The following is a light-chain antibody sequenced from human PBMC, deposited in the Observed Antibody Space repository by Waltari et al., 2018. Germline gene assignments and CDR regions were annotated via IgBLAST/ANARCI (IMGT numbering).Light chain of an antibody. CDR2: EAT. CDR1: QSPLNSDGKTY. V-gene: IGKV2D-29*02. CDR3: MQSIQSLT. Sequence: EIVMTQTPLTLSVTPGHPASISCKSSQSPLNSDGKTYLYWYLQRSGQSPQLLIYEATNRFLGVPDRFSGSGSGTDFTLKISRVEAEDVGLYYCMQSIQSLTFGPGTKVDFK. J-gene: IGKJ3*01.